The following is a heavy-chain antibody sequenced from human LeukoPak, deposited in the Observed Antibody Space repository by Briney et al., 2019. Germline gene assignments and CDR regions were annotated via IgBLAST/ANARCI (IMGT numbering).Heavy chain of an antibody. V-gene: IGHV3-66*01. J-gene: IGHJ4*02. CDR2: IYSGDNT. CDR1: GFTVSSNY. Sequence: GGSLRLSCAASGFTVSSNYVSWVRQAPGKGLEWVSVIYSGDNTYYADSVKGRFTISREKSKNTLYLQMNSLRAEDTAVYYCAVECGDYWGQGTLVTVSS. CDR3: AVECGDY.